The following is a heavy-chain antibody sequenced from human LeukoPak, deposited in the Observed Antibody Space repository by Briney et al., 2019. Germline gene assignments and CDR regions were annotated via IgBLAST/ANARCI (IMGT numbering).Heavy chain of an antibody. CDR2: INPNSGGT. CDR1: GYTFTGYY. CDR3: ARAISGYDSLLYGY. Sequence: ASVKVSCKASGYTFTGYYMHWVRQAPGQGLEWMGWINPNSGGTNYAQKFQGRVTMTRDTSISTAYMELSRLRSDDTAVYYCARAISGYDSLLYGYWGQGTLVTVSS. V-gene: IGHV1-2*02. J-gene: IGHJ4*02. D-gene: IGHD5-12*01.